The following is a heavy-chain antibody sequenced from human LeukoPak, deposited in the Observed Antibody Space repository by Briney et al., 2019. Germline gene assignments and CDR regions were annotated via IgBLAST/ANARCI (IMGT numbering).Heavy chain of an antibody. CDR2: ISYDATET. J-gene: IGHJ4*02. Sequence: PGGSLRLSCAASGFTFSTYAMHWVRQAPGRELEWMAAISYDATETYYAGSVKGRFTISRDNSKKTLFLQMNGLTVGETAVYYCAKDRAGYASGSLMSWGQGTLVTVSS. CDR3: AKDRAGYASGSLMS. D-gene: IGHD3-10*01. V-gene: IGHV3-33*05. CDR1: GFTFSTYA.